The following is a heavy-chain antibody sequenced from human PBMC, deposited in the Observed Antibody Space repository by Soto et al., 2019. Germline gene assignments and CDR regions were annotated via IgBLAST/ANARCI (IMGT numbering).Heavy chain of an antibody. CDR1: GFTFSSYG. CDR3: AKDVAITIFGAYFDY. V-gene: IGHV3-30*18. D-gene: IGHD3-3*01. CDR2: ISYDGSNK. J-gene: IGHJ4*02. Sequence: QVQLVESGGGVVQPGRSLRLSCAASGFTFSSYGMHWVRQAPGKGLEWVAVISYDGSNKYYADSVKGRFTISRDNSKNTLYLQMSSLRAEDTAVYYCAKDVAITIFGAYFDYWGQGTLVTVSS.